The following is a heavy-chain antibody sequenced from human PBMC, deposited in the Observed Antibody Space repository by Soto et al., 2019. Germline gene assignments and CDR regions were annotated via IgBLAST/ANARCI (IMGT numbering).Heavy chain of an antibody. CDR1: GGTFSSYA. D-gene: IGHD6-6*01. CDR3: ARTMRGSSSSSSYYNVCCCGIDV. Sequence: SVKVSCKASGGTFSSYAISWVRQAPGQGLEWMGGIIPIFGTANYAQKFQGRVTITADESTSTAYMELSSLRSEDTAVYYCARTMRGSSSSSSYYNVCCCGIDVWGQGTMVTVSS. CDR2: IIPIFGTA. V-gene: IGHV1-69*13. J-gene: IGHJ6*02.